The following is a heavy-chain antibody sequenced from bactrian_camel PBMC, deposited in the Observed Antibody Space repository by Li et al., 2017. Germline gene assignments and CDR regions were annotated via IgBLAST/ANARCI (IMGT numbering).Heavy chain of an antibody. Sequence: QLVESGGDSVQAGGSLRLSCAASGYTYSGWCMNWFRQGPGKRREGVAAIASDGTTDYADSVKGRFTISHDNAKNTLYQQMSSLKPEDTAIYYCAARGSTSCPLFPIPESSFRSWGQGTQVTVS. CDR1: GYTYSGWC. J-gene: IGHJ6*01. D-gene: IGHD6*01. V-gene: IGHV3S6*01. CDR2: IASDGTT. CDR3: AARGSTSCPLFPIPESSFRS.